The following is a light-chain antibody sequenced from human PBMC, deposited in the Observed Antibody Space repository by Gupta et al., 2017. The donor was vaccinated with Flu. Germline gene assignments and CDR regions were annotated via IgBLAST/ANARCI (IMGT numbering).Light chain of an antibody. CDR3: QQYDNWPPLT. CDR2: GAT. V-gene: IGKV3-15*01. J-gene: IGKJ4*01. Sequence: EVVMTQSPATLSESPGERATLSCRASQSAGTSLAWYQQNPGQAPRLLIYGATVRATDIPARFSGSGYGTEFTLTISSRQSEDFAVYYCQQYDNWPPLTFGGGTKVEIK. CDR1: QSAGTS.